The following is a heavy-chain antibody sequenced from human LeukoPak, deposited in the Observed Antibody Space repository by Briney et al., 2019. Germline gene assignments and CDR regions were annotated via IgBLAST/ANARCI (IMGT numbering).Heavy chain of an antibody. J-gene: IGHJ3*02. CDR3: AKELGYSSSWYGLSDAFDI. V-gene: IGHV3-23*01. CDR1: GFTFSSYA. D-gene: IGHD6-13*01. CDR2: ISGSGGST. Sequence: GGSLRLSCAASGFTFSSYAMSWVRQAPGKGLEWVSAISGSGGSTYYADSVKGRFTISRDNSKNTLYLQMNSLRAEDTAVYYCAKELGYSSSWYGLSDAFDIWGQGTMVTVSS.